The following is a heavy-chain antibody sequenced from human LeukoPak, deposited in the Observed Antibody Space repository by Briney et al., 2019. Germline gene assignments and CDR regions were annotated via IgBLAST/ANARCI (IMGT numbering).Heavy chain of an antibody. Sequence: SVKVSCKASGGTFSSYAISWVRQAPGQGLEWMGGIIPIFGTANYAQKFQGRVTITTDESTSTAYMELSSLRSEDTAVYYCARGRSSSGLPLDYWGQGTLVAVSS. V-gene: IGHV1-69*05. CDR2: IIPIFGTA. D-gene: IGHD6-6*01. CDR1: GGTFSSYA. J-gene: IGHJ4*02. CDR3: ARGRSSSGLPLDY.